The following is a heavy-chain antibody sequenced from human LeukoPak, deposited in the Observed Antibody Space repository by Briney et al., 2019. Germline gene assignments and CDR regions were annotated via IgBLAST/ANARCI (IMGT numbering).Heavy chain of an antibody. J-gene: IGHJ6*03. CDR1: GGSISSYY. CDR3: ARDSEDCSSTSCYPRDYYYYMDV. V-gene: IGHV4-4*07. CDR2: IYTSGST. D-gene: IGHD2-2*01. Sequence: SETLSLTCTVSGGSISSYYWSWIRQPAGKGLEWIGRIYTSGSTNYNPSLKSRVTMSVDTSKNQFSLKLSSVTAADTAVYYCARDSEDCSSTSCYPRDYYYYMDVWGKGTTVTVSS.